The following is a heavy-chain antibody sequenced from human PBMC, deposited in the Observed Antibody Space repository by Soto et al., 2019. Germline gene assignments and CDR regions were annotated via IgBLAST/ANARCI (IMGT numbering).Heavy chain of an antibody. Sequence: AGGSLRLSCAASGFTFSSYSMNWVRQAPGKGLEWVSVISTTSSYKYYADSVKGRFTISRDNAKNSLYLQMNSLRAEDTAVYYCARKGYGEYGGMDVWGQGTTVTVSS. V-gene: IGHV3-21*01. J-gene: IGHJ6*02. D-gene: IGHD4-17*01. CDR2: ISTTSSYK. CDR1: GFTFSSYS. CDR3: ARKGYGEYGGMDV.